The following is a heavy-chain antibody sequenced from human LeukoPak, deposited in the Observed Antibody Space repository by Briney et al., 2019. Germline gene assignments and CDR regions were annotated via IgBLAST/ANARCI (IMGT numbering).Heavy chain of an antibody. J-gene: IGHJ4*02. V-gene: IGHV3-74*03. D-gene: IGHD6-13*01. CDR3: AKISTPIPAAGAMDN. CDR2: VNSDGRFT. CDR1: GFFFSNYG. Sequence: PGGSLRLSCAASGFFFSNYGMHWVRQAPGKGLVWVSRVNSDGRFTKYAVSVKGRFTISRDNAKSTLYLQMNGLRAEDTAVYYCAKISTPIPAAGAMDNWGQGTLVTVSS.